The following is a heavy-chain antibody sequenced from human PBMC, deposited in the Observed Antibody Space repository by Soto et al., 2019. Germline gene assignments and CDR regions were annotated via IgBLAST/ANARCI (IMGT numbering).Heavy chain of an antibody. CDR3: AGETTVNYHYCMDV. Sequence: QVQLVQSGAEVKKPGASVKVSCKASGYTFTGYYMHWVRQAPGQGLEWMGWINPKSGGTNYAQKFQGRVTMTRHSAITTAYMELSRLRTDDTAVYYCAGETTVNYHYCMDVWGQGTTVT. V-gene: IGHV1-2*02. CDR1: GYTFTGYY. CDR2: INPKSGGT. D-gene: IGHD4-4*01. J-gene: IGHJ6*02.